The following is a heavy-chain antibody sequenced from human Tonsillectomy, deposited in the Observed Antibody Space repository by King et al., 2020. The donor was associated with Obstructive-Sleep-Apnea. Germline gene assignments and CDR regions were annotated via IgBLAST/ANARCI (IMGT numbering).Heavy chain of an antibody. J-gene: IGHJ4*02. CDR2: IYHSGST. CDR3: ARSSPSSYYYDSRFPDY. CDR1: GGSISSSNW. Sequence: VQLQESGPGLVKPSGTLSLTCAVSGGSISSSNWWSWVRQPPGKGLEWIGEIYHSGSTNYNPSLKSRVTISVDKSKNQFSLKLSSVTAADTAVYYCARSSPSSYYYDSRFPDYWGQGTLVTVSS. V-gene: IGHV4-4*02. D-gene: IGHD3-22*01.